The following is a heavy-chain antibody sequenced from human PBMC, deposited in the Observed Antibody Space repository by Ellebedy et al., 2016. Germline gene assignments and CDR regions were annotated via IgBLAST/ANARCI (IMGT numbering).Heavy chain of an antibody. CDR3: ASRAIAVAGKDPPRDYYYGMDV. J-gene: IGHJ6*02. D-gene: IGHD6-19*01. CDR2: ISAGGAT. V-gene: IGHV3-66*01. CDR1: GFTVSGQY. Sequence: GGSLRLSCAASGFTVSGQYMSWVRQAPGRGLEWVSFISAGGATAYADSVRGRFTISRDNAKNSLWLQMNSLRTEDTAVYYCASRAIAVAGKDPPRDYYYGMDVWGQGTTVTVSS.